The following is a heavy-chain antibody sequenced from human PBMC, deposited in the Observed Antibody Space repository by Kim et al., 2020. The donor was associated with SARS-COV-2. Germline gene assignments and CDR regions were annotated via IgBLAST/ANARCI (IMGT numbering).Heavy chain of an antibody. CDR1: GGSISSIDHY. V-gene: IGHV4-30-4*01. Sequence: SETLSLTCTVSGGSISSIDHYWSWIRQTPEKGLEWIGYIYHSGTTYYNPSLKSRVIISVDTSKNQVSLKLRSVTAADTAVYYCARDPGLLRGYYQGLDV. CDR3: ARDPGLLRGYYQGLDV. J-gene: IGHJ6*01. CDR2: IYHSGTT. D-gene: IGHD4-17*01.